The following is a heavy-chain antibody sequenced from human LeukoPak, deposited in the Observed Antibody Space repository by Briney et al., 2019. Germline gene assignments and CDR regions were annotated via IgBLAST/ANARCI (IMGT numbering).Heavy chain of an antibody. CDR1: GFTFSSYE. V-gene: IGHV3-48*03. J-gene: IGHJ4*02. CDR3: AREDTPMVMYQ. CDR2: ISSSGSTI. Sequence: GGSLRLSCAASGFTFSSYEMNWVRQAPGKGLEWVSYISSSGSTIYYADSVKGRFTISRDNAKNSLYLQMNSLRVEDTAVYYCAREDTPMVMYQWGQGTLVTVSS. D-gene: IGHD5-18*01.